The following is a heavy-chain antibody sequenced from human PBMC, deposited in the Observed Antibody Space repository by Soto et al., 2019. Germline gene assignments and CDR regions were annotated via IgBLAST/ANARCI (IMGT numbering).Heavy chain of an antibody. CDR3: ARESGGATATLDYYYFYMDV. CDR2: INPNGGVT. V-gene: IGHV1-2*04. J-gene: IGHJ6*03. CDR1: GDSFTDYY. D-gene: IGHD5-12*01. Sequence: QVQLVQSGAEVRKPGASVTVSCRSSGDSFTDYYIHWVRQAPGQGLEWMGWINPNGGVTKYAQKFQGWVSVTRDTYIRTVYMQLSRLRSDDTAVYYCARESGGATATLDYYYFYMDVWGTGTTVTVSS.